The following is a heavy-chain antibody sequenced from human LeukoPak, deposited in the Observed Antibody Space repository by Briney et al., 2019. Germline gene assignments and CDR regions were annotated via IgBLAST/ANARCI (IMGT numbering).Heavy chain of an antibody. V-gene: IGHV3-30-3*01. CDR1: GFTFNTYS. D-gene: IGHD6-13*01. Sequence: GGSLRLSCVASGFTFNTYSMHWVRQAPSKGLDWVAVLSFDGDEKHYADSVKGRFTISRDNAKNSVYLQMNSLRAEDTAVYYCARLSTAAADSDYWGQGTLVTVSS. J-gene: IGHJ4*02. CDR3: ARLSTAAADSDY. CDR2: LSFDGDEK.